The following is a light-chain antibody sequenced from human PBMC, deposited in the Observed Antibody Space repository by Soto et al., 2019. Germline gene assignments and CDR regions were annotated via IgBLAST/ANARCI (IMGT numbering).Light chain of an antibody. Sequence: EIVLTQSPGTLSLSPGERATLSCRASQSISSAYLAWYQQKPGQAPRLLIYGASSRATCIPDRFSGSGSGTDFTLTISRLEPADFTVYYCQQYGGSPLYTFGQGTKLEIK. V-gene: IGKV3-20*01. CDR3: QQYGGSPLYT. CDR2: GAS. CDR1: QSISSAY. J-gene: IGKJ2*01.